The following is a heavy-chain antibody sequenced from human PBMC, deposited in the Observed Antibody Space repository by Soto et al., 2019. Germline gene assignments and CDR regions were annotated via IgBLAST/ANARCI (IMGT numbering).Heavy chain of an antibody. V-gene: IGHV3-66*01. J-gene: IGHJ6*03. CDR3: ARSGEIRFLEWFRNYMDV. D-gene: IGHD3-3*01. CDR1: GFTASSNY. CDR2: IYSGGST. Sequence: GGSLRLSCAASGFTASSNYMSWVRQAPGKGLEWVSVIYSGGSTYYADSVKGRFTISRDNSKNTLYLQMNSLRAEDTAVYYCARSGEIRFLEWFRNYMDVWGKGTTVTVSS.